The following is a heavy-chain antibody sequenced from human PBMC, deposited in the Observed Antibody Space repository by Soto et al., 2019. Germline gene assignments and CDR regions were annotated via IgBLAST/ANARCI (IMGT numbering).Heavy chain of an antibody. CDR1: GFTFSSYA. V-gene: IGHV3-23*01. D-gene: IGHD1-26*01. Sequence: PGGSLRLSCASSGFTFSSYAMSWVRQAPGKGLEWVSAISGSGGSTYYADSVKGRFTISRDNSKNTLYLQMNSLRAEDTAVYYCAKDQGGSYSNSAFDIWGQGTMVTVSS. CDR2: ISGSGGST. CDR3: AKDQGGSYSNSAFDI. J-gene: IGHJ3*02.